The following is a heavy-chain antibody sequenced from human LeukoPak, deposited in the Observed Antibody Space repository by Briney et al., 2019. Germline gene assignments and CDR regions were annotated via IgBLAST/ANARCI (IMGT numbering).Heavy chain of an antibody. D-gene: IGHD1-7*01. CDR3: ARRWNYGRNYYIDV. CDR2: IYHSGST. CDR1: GYSISSDYY. V-gene: IGHV4-38-2*01. J-gene: IGHJ6*03. Sequence: SETLSLTCAVSGYSISSDYYWGWIRQPPGKGLEWIGSIYHSGSTYYNPSLKSRVTISVDTSKNQFSLKLSSVTAADTAVYYCARRWNYGRNYYIDVWGKGATVSVSS.